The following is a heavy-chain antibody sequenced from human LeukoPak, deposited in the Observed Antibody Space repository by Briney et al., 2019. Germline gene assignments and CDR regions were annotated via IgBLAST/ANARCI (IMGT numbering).Heavy chain of an antibody. CDR3: ARGRAGIAVAGEDWFDP. J-gene: IGHJ5*02. Sequence: GGSLRLSCAASGFTFSSYDMHWVRHATGKGLEWVSAIGTAGDTYYPGSVKGRFTISRENAKNSLYLQMNSLRAGDTAVYYCARGRAGIAVAGEDWFDPWGQGTLVTVSS. CDR1: GFTFSSYD. CDR2: IGTAGDT. V-gene: IGHV3-13*01. D-gene: IGHD6-19*01.